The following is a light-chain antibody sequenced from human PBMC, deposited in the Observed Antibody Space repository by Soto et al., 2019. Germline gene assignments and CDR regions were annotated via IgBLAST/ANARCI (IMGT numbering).Light chain of an antibody. CDR3: QKYNSAPQT. J-gene: IGKJ3*01. CDR2: DAS. Sequence: DIQMTQSPSSLSASVGDRVTISCRASQGISNHLAWYQQKPGKVPELLIYDASTLQSGVPSRFSGSGSGTDFPLTISSLQPEDVATYYFQKYNSAPQTFGPGTNVDI. V-gene: IGKV1-27*01. CDR1: QGISNH.